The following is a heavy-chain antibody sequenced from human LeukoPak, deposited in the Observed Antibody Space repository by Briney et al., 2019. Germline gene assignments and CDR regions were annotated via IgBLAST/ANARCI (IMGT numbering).Heavy chain of an antibody. V-gene: IGHV1-2*06. CDR3: ARDGGYSYGNDY. J-gene: IGHJ4*02. D-gene: IGHD5-18*01. CDR2: INPNSGGT. Sequence: ASVEVSCKASGYTFTGYYMHWVRQAPGQGLEWMGRINPNSGGTNYAQKFQGRVTMTRDTSISTAYMELSRLRSDDTAVYYCARDGGYSYGNDYWGQGTLVTVSS. CDR1: GYTFTGYY.